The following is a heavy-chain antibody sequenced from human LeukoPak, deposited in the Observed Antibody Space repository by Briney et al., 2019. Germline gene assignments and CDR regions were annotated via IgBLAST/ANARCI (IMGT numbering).Heavy chain of an antibody. V-gene: IGHV1-69*13. Sequence: SVKVSCKASGGTFSSYAISWVRQAPGQGLEWMGGIIPIFGTANYAQKFQGRVTITADESTSTAYMELSSLRSEDTAVYYCARGITMVRGVEYGMDVWGQGTTVTVSS. D-gene: IGHD3-10*01. J-gene: IGHJ6*02. CDR2: IIPIFGTA. CDR3: ARGITMVRGVEYGMDV. CDR1: GGTFSSYA.